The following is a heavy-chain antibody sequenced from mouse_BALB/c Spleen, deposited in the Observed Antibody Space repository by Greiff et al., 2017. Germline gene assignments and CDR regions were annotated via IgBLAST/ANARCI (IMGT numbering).Heavy chain of an antibody. Sequence: EVQLHQSGAELVRPGALVKLSCKASGFNIKDYYMHWVKQRPEQGLEWIGWIDPENGNTIYDPKFQGKASITADTSSNTAYLQLSSLTSEDTAVYYCARDYRYLFAYWGQGTLVTVSA. CDR1: GFNIKDYY. CDR3: ARDYRYLFAY. J-gene: IGHJ3*01. D-gene: IGHD2-14*01. CDR2: IDPENGNT. V-gene: IGHV14-1*02.